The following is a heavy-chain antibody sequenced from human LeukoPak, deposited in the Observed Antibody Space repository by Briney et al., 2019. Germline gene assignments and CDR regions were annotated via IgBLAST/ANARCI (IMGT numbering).Heavy chain of an antibody. D-gene: IGHD6-13*01. CDR3: ARDRAAAGLNNWFDP. CDR2: IIPIFGTA. CDR1: GGTFSSYA. Sequence: SSVKVSCTASGGTFSSYAISWVRQAPGQGLEWMGGIIPIFGTANYAQTFQGRVTITSDESTSTAYMELSSLRSEDTAVYYCARDRAAAGLNNWFDPWGQGTRVTVSS. J-gene: IGHJ5*02. V-gene: IGHV1-69*13.